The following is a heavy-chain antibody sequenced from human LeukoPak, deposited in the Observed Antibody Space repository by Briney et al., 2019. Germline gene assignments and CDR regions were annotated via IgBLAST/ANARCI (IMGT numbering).Heavy chain of an antibody. D-gene: IGHD6-19*01. CDR1: GFSFSDYY. V-gene: IGHV3-11*01. CDR2: ISSSGSTI. CDR3: ARDHRAVAGIKWDYYYYYMDV. Sequence: GGSLRLSCAASGFSFSDYYMSWIRQAPGKGLEWVSYISSSGSTIYYADSVKGRFTISRDNAKNSVYLQMNSLRAEDTAVYYCARDHRAVAGIKWDYYYYYMDVWGKGTTVTVSS. J-gene: IGHJ6*03.